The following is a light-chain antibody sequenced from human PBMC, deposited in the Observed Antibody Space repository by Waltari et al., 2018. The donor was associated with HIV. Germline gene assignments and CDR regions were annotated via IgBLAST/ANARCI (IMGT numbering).Light chain of an antibody. CDR3: MQALEAPLT. J-gene: IGKJ4*01. V-gene: IGKV2-28*01. Sequence: DVVMTQSPLSLRVTPAEPASISCRSSQSLLSRNGNNYLDWYLQKPGQSPQLLIYVGSNRASGVPDRFSGSGSGTDFTLKISRVEAEDVGVYYCMQALEAPLTFGGGTKVQIK. CDR2: VGS. CDR1: QSLLSRNGNNY.